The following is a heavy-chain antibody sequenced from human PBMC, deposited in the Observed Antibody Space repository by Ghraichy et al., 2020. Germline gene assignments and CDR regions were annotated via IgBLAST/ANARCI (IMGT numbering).Heavy chain of an antibody. CDR2: IKQDGSDI. V-gene: IGHV3-7*01. CDR1: GFTFSNYW. J-gene: IGHJ6*02. CDR3: ARKKAASSGNYCYYDGMDV. Sequence: GGSLRLSCAASGFTFSNYWMSWVRQAPGKGLEWVANIKQDGSDIHYVDSLKGRFTISRDNAKNTLFLQMNSLRAEDTGVYSCARKKAASSGNYCYYDGMDVGCQGGTFIVS. D-gene: IGHD6-25*01.